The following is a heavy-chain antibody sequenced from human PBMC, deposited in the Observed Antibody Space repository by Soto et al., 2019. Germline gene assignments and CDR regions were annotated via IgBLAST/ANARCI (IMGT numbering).Heavy chain of an antibody. V-gene: IGHV1-3*01. J-gene: IGHJ6*02. CDR3: ARLGATVTTPIYYYYGMDV. Sequence: ASVKFSCKASGGTFSSYAISWVRQAPGQRLEWMGWINAGNGNTKYSQKFQARVTITRDTSASTAYMELSSLRSEDTAVYFCARLGATVTTPIYYYYGMDVWGQGTTVTVSS. CDR1: GGTFSSYA. CDR2: INAGNGNT. D-gene: IGHD4-17*01.